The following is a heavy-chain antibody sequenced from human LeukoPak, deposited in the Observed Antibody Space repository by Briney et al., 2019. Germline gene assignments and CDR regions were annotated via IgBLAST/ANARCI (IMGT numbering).Heavy chain of an antibody. D-gene: IGHD2-15*01. J-gene: IGHJ4*02. CDR3: AKLAYSVVVAATDY. V-gene: IGHV3-23*01. Sequence: GGSLRLSCAASGFTFSSYSMNWVRQAPGKGLEWVSAISGSGGSTYYADSVKGRFTISRDNSKNTLYLQMNSLRAEDTAVYYCAKLAYSVVVAATDYWGQGTLVTVSS. CDR1: GFTFSSYS. CDR2: ISGSGGST.